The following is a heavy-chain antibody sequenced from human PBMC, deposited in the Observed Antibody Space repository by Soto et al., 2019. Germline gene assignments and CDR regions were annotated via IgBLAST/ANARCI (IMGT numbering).Heavy chain of an antibody. CDR2: IKQDGSEK. V-gene: IGHV3-7*01. Sequence: DVQLVESGGGLVQPGGSLRLSCAASGFTFSSYWMTWVRQAPGKGLEWVANIKQDGSEKYYVDSVKGRFTISRDNAKNSLYLEMNSLRAEDTALYYCARVHCSGGSCYSALDAFDIWGQVTMVTVCS. CDR3: ARVHCSGGSCYSALDAFDI. CDR1: GFTFSSYW. D-gene: IGHD2-15*01. J-gene: IGHJ3*02.